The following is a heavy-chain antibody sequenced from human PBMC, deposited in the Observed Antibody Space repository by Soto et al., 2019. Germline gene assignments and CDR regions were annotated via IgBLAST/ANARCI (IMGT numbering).Heavy chain of an antibody. D-gene: IGHD3-10*01. V-gene: IGHV4-59*01. Sequence: PSETLSLTCTVSGGSISSYYWSWIRQPPGKGLEWIGYIYYSGSTNYNPSLKSRVTISVDTSKNQFSLKLSSVTAADMAVYYCARGHRMVRGVMSRTNWFDPWGQGTLVTVSS. CDR3: ARGHRMVRGVMSRTNWFDP. CDR1: GGSISSYY. J-gene: IGHJ5*02. CDR2: IYYSGST.